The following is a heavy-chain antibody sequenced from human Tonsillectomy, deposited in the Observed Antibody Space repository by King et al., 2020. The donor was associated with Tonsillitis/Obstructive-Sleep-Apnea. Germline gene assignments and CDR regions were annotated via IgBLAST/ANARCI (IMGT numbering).Heavy chain of an antibody. J-gene: IGHJ4*02. CDR3: ARDLIRDGYIDS. Sequence: VQLVESGGGLVKPGGSLRLSCAASGFTFSSHSMNWVRQAPGKGLEWVSSISSSSSHIYYADSVKGRFTVSRDNAKKSLYLQMNSLRAEDTAVYYCARDLIRDGYIDSWGQGTLVTVSS. V-gene: IGHV3-21*01. D-gene: IGHD5-24*01. CDR1: GFTFSSHS. CDR2: ISSSSSHI.